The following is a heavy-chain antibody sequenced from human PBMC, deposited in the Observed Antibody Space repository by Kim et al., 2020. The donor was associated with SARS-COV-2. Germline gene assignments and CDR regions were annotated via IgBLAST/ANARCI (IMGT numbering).Heavy chain of an antibody. CDR2: IYSGGST. J-gene: IGHJ6*02. V-gene: IGHV3-66*01. Sequence: GGSLRLSCAASGFTVSSNYMSWVRQAPGKGLEWVSVIYSGGSTYYADSVKGRFTISRDNSKNTLYLQMNSLRAEDTAVYYCAASSGHYGPNYYYYGMDVWGQGTTVTVSS. CDR1: GFTVSSNY. CDR3: AASSGHYGPNYYYYGMDV. D-gene: IGHD3-22*01.